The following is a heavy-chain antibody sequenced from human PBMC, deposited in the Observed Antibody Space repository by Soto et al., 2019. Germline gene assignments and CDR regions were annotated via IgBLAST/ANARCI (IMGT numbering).Heavy chain of an antibody. J-gene: IGHJ1*01. CDR3: AGAAPSGSYVPH. D-gene: IGHD1-26*01. CDR2: INPSGGST. V-gene: IGHV1-46*01. Sequence: QVQLVQSGAEVKKPGASVKVSCKASGYTFTSYYMHWVRQAPGQGLEWMGIINPSGGSTSYAQKFQGKVTLTRDTSRSTANRGLGSRRSEDTAVYYWAGAAPSGSYVPHGGRGTLVPVPS. CDR1: GYTFTSYY.